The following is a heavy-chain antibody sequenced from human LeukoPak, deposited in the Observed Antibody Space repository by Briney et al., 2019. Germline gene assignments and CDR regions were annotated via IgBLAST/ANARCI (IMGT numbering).Heavy chain of an antibody. J-gene: IGHJ1*01. CDR2: ISPSGDIT. Sequence: GGSLRLSCAASGFTFSTYSMNWVRQAPGKGLEWVSGISPSGDITYYTDSVRGRFTISRDNFKNTLSLQVNSLRAEDTAMYYCAKDDDWGRYKHWGQGTLVTVSS. D-gene: IGHD3-16*01. CDR3: AKDDDWGRYKH. CDR1: GFTFSTYS. V-gene: IGHV3-23*01.